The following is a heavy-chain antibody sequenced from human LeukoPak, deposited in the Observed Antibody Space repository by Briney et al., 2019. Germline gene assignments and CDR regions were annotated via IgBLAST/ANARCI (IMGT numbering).Heavy chain of an antibody. CDR3: ARGRYYESSGYFVYYFDY. V-gene: IGHV4-30-2*01. CDR1: GNSFSHGGYY. Sequence: SETLSLTCTVSGNSFSHGGYYWNWLRQPPGKGLEWIGYIYHSGDAHYNPSLKSRLTISLDKSKKQFSLNLSSVSAADTAVYYCARGRYYESSGYFVYYFDYWGQGTLVTVSS. D-gene: IGHD3-22*01. J-gene: IGHJ4*02. CDR2: IYHSGDA.